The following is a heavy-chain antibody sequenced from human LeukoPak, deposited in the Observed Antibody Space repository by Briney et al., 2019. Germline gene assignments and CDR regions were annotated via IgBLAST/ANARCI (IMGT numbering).Heavy chain of an antibody. CDR1: GYIFTSYW. V-gene: IGHV5-51*01. CDR3: ARPNSYCSGGSCYDY. Sequence: GESLKISCKGSGYIFTSYWIGWVRQMSGKGLEWMGIIYPGDSETRYSPSFQGQVTISADKSISTAYLQWRSLKASDTAMYYCARPNSYCSGGSCYDYWGQGTLVTVSS. J-gene: IGHJ4*02. CDR2: IYPGDSET. D-gene: IGHD2-15*01.